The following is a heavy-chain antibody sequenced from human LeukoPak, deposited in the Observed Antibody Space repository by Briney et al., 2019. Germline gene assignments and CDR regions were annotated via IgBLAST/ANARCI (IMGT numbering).Heavy chain of an antibody. Sequence: SVKVSCKASGGTFSSYAISWVRQAPGQGLEWMGGIIPIFGTANYAQKFQGRVTITTDESTSTAYMELSSLRSEDTAMYYCARHGGISIFGVAQPGGAFDIWGQGTMVTVSS. D-gene: IGHD3-3*01. CDR1: GGTFSSYA. V-gene: IGHV1-69*05. J-gene: IGHJ3*02. CDR2: IIPIFGTA. CDR3: ARHGGISIFGVAQPGGAFDI.